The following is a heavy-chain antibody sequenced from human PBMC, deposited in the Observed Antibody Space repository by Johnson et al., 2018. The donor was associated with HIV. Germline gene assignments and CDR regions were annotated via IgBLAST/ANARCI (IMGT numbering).Heavy chain of an antibody. CDR1: GFTFSSYG. Sequence: QVQLVESGGGVVQPGRSLRLSCAASGFTFSSYGMHWVRQAPGKGLEWVALISDDGSKIYHADSVKGRFTISRDNSKNTLYLQMNSLRVEDTAMYYCARGPILEWLSGDGFDMWGQGTMVTV. V-gene: IGHV3-30*03. D-gene: IGHD3-3*01. CDR3: ARGPILEWLSGDGFDM. CDR2: ISDDGSKI. J-gene: IGHJ3*02.